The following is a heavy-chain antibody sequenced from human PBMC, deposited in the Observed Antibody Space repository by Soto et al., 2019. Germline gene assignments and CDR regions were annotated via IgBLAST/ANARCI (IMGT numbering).Heavy chain of an antibody. Sequence: SPTCTVSGGSLRSSSYYWGWIRQPPGKGLEWIGSIYYSGSTYYNPSLKSRVTISVDTSKNQFSLKLSSVTAADTAVYYCARHFVVVVPELEYWFDPWGQGTLVTVSS. CDR2: IYYSGST. CDR3: ARHFVVVVPELEYWFDP. V-gene: IGHV4-39*01. D-gene: IGHD2-2*01. J-gene: IGHJ5*02. CDR1: GGSLRSSSYY.